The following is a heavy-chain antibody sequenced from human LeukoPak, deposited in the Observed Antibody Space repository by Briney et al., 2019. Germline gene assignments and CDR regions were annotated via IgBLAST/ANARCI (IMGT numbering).Heavy chain of an antibody. V-gene: IGHV3-33*01. CDR3: ARDLGVRFLEWLLYNYYYGMDV. Sequence: GGSLRLSCAASGFIFSGYGMHWVRQAPGKGLEWLSGTWYHGSNKYYAESVQGRFTISRDNSKNTLYLQMNSLRAEDTAVYYCARDLGVRFLEWLLYNYYYGMDVWGQGTTVTVSS. CDR1: GFIFSGYG. J-gene: IGHJ6*02. D-gene: IGHD3-3*01. CDR2: TWYHGSNK.